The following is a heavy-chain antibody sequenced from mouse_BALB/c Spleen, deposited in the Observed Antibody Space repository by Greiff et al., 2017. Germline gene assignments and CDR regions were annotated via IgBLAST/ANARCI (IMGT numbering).Heavy chain of an antibody. Sequence: EVKVVESGGGLVKPGGSLKLSCAASGFTFSSYAMSWVRQTPEKRLEWVASISSGGSTYYPESVKGRFTISRDNDRNILYMQMSSLRSEATAMYYCGRGRTGTLAWFAYWGQGTLVTVSA. CDR1: GFTFSSYA. D-gene: IGHD4-1*01. CDR3: GRGRTGTLAWFAY. J-gene: IGHJ3*01. CDR2: ISSGGST. V-gene: IGHV5-6-5*01.